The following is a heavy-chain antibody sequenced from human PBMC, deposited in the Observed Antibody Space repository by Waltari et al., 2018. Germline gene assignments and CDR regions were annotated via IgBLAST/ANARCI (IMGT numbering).Heavy chain of an antibody. J-gene: IGHJ5*02. CDR2: IRSKAYGGTI. CDR3: ARVPAGYYNWFDP. Sequence: EVQLVESGGGLVQPGRSLRLSCTASGFTFGDYAMSWFRQAPGKGLEWVGFIRSKAYGGTIEYAASVKGRFTISRDDSKSIAYLQMNSLKTEDTAVYYCARVPAGYYNWFDPWGQGTLVTVSS. D-gene: IGHD3-22*01. V-gene: IGHV3-49*03. CDR1: GFTFGDYA.